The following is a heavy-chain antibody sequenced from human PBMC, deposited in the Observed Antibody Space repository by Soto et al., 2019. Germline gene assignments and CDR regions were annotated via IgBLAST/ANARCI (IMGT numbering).Heavy chain of an antibody. CDR2: INPSGGST. D-gene: IGHD2-2*02. CDR3: ARGDGYCSSTSCYTRNWFDP. V-gene: IGHV1-46*01. CDR1: GYTFTSYY. J-gene: IGHJ5*02. Sequence: GASVKVSCKASGYTFTSYYMHWVRQAPGQGLEWMGIINPSGGSTSYAQKFQGRVTMTRDTSTSTVYMELSSLRSEDTAVYYCARGDGYCSSTSCYTRNWFDPWGQGTLVTVSS.